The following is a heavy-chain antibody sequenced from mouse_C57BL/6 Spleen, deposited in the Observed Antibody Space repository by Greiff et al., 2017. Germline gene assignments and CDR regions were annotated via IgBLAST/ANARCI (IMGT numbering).Heavy chain of an antibody. V-gene: IGHV1-7*01. CDR2: INPRSGYT. D-gene: IGHD2-5*01. CDR3: VYSNYVDFDY. Sequence: VKLMESGAELAKPGASVKLSCKASGYTFTSSWLHWVKQRPGQGLEWIGYINPRSGYTKYNQKLKDKATLTADKSSRPAYMQLISLTYEDSAVYYCVYSNYVDFDYWGQGTTLTVSS. J-gene: IGHJ2*01. CDR1: GYTFTSSW.